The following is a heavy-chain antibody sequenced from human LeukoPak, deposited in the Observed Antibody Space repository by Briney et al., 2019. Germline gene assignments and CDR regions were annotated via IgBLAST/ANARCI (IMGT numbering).Heavy chain of an antibody. CDR1: GFTFNDYS. D-gene: IGHD3-10*01. J-gene: IGHJ6*02. CDR3: AKGLLWSEVYYYYGMDV. CDR2: ISWNSGSI. V-gene: IGHV3-9*01. Sequence: GRSLRLSCAASGFTFNDYSMHWGREAPGKGLEWGSGISWNSGSIGYADSVKGRFSTSRDNAKNSLYLQMDSLNPEDTAVYYCAKGLLWSEVYYYYGMDVWGQGTTVTVSS.